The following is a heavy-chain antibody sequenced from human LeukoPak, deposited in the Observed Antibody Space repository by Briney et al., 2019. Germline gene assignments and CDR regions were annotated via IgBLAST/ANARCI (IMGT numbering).Heavy chain of an antibody. V-gene: IGHV4-30-4*07. CDR2: IFYSGST. D-gene: IGHD4-17*01. Sequence: SETLSLTCAVSGGSISSGGYSWSWIRQPPGKGLEWIGYIFYSGSTYYNPSRKSRVTISVDTSKNQFSLKLSSVTAADTAVYYCARELRIDSYDYAGAFDIWGQGTMVTVSS. CDR1: GGSISSGGYS. CDR3: ARELRIDSYDYAGAFDI. J-gene: IGHJ3*02.